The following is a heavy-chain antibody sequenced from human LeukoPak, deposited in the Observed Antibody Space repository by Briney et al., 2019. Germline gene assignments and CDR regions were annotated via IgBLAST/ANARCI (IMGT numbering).Heavy chain of an antibody. CDR1: GFTFSSYA. CDR3: AKDRDSSSSAPGDYFDY. D-gene: IGHD6-6*01. J-gene: IGHJ4*02. V-gene: IGHV3-23*01. Sequence: GGSLRLSCAASGFTFSSYAMSWVRQAPGKGLEWVSAISGSGGSTYYADSVKGRFTISRDNSKNTLYLQMNSLRAEDTAVYYCAKDRDSSSSAPGDYFDYWGQGTLVTVSS. CDR2: ISGSGGST.